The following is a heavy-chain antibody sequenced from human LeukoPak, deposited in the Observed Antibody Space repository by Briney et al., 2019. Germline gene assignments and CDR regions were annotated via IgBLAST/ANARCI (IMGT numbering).Heavy chain of an antibody. CDR3: ARQPKSCAPGIFITGKACWFDP. CDR2: IYYSGTT. D-gene: IGHD3-10*01. Sequence: PSETLSLTRSVSDGSISSGYYYWAWIRQPPGKGPEWIGSIYYSGTTYPNPSLKSRVTISVDTSKNQFSLKLSSVTAADTAVYYCARQPKSCAPGIFITGKACWFDPWGQGTLVTVSP. J-gene: IGHJ5*02. V-gene: IGHV4-39*01. CDR1: DGSISSGYYY.